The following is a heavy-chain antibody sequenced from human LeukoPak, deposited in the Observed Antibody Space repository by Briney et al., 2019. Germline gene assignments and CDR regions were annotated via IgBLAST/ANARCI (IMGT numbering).Heavy chain of an antibody. CDR2: IKRDGSEK. Sequence: GGSLRLSCAASGFTFSSYWMSWVRQAPGKGLEWVANIKRDGSEKYYVDSLKGRFTISRDNAKNSLYLQMNSLRAEDTAVYYCVKGGGNVRRYFEYWGQGTLVTVSS. J-gene: IGHJ4*02. CDR3: VKGGGNVRRYFEY. CDR1: GFTFSSYW. D-gene: IGHD3-10*02. V-gene: IGHV3-7*03.